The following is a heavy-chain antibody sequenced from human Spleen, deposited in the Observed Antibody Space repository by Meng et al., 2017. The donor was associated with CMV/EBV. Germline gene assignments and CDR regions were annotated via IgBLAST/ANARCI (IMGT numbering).Heavy chain of an antibody. V-gene: IGHV3-33*08. D-gene: IGHD3/OR15-3a*01. CDR2: IWYDGSNQ. CDR3: ARVATVFGLFNGVDV. J-gene: IGHJ6*01. CDR1: GFTFSDYR. Sequence: GGSLRLSCATSGFTFSDYRMGWIRQAPGKGLEWVAVIWYDGSNQYYADSVKGRFTISRENSKNTLYLQMNSLRDEDTAVYYCARVATVFGLFNGVDVWGQGTTVTVSS.